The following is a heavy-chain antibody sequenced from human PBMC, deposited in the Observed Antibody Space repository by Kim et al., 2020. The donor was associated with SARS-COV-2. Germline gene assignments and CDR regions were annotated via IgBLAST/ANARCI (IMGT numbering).Heavy chain of an antibody. CDR3: ARESLPKFGESSPRHFDY. D-gene: IGHD3-10*01. V-gene: IGHV4-59*01. Sequence: SETLSLTCTVSGGSISSYYWSWIRQPPGKGLEWIGYIYYSASTNYNPSLKSRVTISVDTSKNQFSLKLSSVTAADTAVYYCARESLPKFGESSPRHFDYWGQGTLVTVSS. J-gene: IGHJ4*02. CDR2: IYYSAST. CDR1: GGSISSYY.